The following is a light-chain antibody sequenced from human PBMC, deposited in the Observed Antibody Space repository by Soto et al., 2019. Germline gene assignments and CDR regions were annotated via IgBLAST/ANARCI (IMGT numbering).Light chain of an antibody. V-gene: IGKV3-20*01. CDR1: QSFRGL. Sequence: EVVLTQSPVTLSLSPGERATLSCRASQSFRGLLAWYQQKPGQAPRLLIYDASTRTFDVPDRFSGSGSGTDFTLTITRLQPEDFAVYYCQHYGNSVTFGGGTRVEIK. CDR3: QHYGNSVT. CDR2: DAS. J-gene: IGKJ4*01.